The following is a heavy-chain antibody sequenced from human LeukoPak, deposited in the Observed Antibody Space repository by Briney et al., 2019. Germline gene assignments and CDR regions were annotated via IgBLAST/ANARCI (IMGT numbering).Heavy chain of an antibody. CDR3: ARGLIS. CDR1: GGSFSGYY. CDR2: INHSGST. V-gene: IGHV4-34*01. J-gene: IGHJ5*02. Sequence: KPSETLSLTCAVYGGSFSGYYWSGIRQPPGKGLEWIGEINHSGSTNYNPSLKSRVTISVDTSKNQFSLKLSSVTAADTAVYYCARGLISWGQGTLVTVSS. D-gene: IGHD3-3*02.